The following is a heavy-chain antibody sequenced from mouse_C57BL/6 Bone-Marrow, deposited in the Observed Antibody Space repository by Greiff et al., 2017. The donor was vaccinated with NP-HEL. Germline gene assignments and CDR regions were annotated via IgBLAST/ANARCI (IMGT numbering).Heavy chain of an antibody. CDR3: ASDGNYSFYAMDY. D-gene: IGHD2-1*01. Sequence: VQLQQPGAELVRPGTSVKLSCKASGYTFTSYWMHWVKQRPGQGLEWIGVIDPSDSYTNYNQKFKGKATLTVDTSSSTAYMQLSSLTSEDSAVYYCASDGNYSFYAMDYWGQGTSVTVSS. J-gene: IGHJ4*01. V-gene: IGHV1-59*01. CDR2: IDPSDSYT. CDR1: GYTFTSYW.